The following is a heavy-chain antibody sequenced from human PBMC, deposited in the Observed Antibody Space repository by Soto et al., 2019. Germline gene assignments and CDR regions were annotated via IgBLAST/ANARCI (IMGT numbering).Heavy chain of an antibody. CDR2: ISGFNDDT. CDR3: ARSGSYYPARNWFGP. Sequence: QAPLVQSGVEMKNVGASVKVSCKASGYTFTRYGISWVRQAPGQGLEWMGWISGFNDDTNHAQKFQGRVTVTKDTSTSTAYMELRRLKSDDTAVYYCARSGSYYPARNWFGPWGQGTLVTVSS. J-gene: IGHJ5*02. V-gene: IGHV1-18*01. D-gene: IGHD3-10*01. CDR1: GYTFTRYG.